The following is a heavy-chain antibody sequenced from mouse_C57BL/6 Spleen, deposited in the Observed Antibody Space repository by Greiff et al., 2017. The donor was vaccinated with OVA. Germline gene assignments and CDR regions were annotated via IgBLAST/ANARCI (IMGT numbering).Heavy chain of an antibody. V-gene: IGHV1-26*01. CDR2: INPNNGGT. D-gene: IGHD4-1*01. CDR3: ARLWDGRYFDV. Sequence: EVQLQQSGPELVKPGASVKISCKASGYTFTDYYMNWVKQSHGKSLEWIGDINPNNGGTSYNQKFKGKATLTVDKSSSTAYMELRSLTSEDSAVYYCARLWDGRYFDVWGTGTTVTVSS. CDR1: GYTFTDYY. J-gene: IGHJ1*03.